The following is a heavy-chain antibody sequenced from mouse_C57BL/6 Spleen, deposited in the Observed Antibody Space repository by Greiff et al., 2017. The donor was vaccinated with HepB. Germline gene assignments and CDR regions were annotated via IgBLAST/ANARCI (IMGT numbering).Heavy chain of an antibody. CDR3: ARGGQLRPVDYAMDY. CDR1: GFNIKDYY. V-gene: IGHV14-2*01. CDR2: IDPEDGET. D-gene: IGHD3-2*02. J-gene: IGHJ4*01. Sequence: EVKLVDSGAELVKPGASVKLSCTASGFNIKDYYMHWVKQRTEQGLEWIGRIDPEDGETKYAPKFQGKATITADTSSNTAYLQLSSLTSEDTAVYYCARGGQLRPVDYAMDYWGQGTSVTVSS.